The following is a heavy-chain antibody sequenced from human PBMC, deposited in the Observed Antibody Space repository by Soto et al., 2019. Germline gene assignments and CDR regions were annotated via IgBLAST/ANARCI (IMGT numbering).Heavy chain of an antibody. CDR1: GYTFTSYG. D-gene: IGHD6-19*01. Sequence: QVQLVQSGAEVKKPGASVKVSCKASGYTFTSYGISWVRQAPGQGLEWVGWISGYDGNTDYAHKFRGRVTMTTDTSTSTAYMDLRSLRSDATAVYYCARHNSQWPNWFDPWGQGTLVTVSS. CDR2: ISGYDGNT. CDR3: ARHNSQWPNWFDP. V-gene: IGHV1-18*01. J-gene: IGHJ5*02.